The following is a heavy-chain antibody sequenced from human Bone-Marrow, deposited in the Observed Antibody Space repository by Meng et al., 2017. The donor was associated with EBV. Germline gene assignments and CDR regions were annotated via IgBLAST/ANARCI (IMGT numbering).Heavy chain of an antibody. J-gene: IGHJ4*02. D-gene: IGHD3-10*01. V-gene: IGHV1-69*17. CDR2: LIPMSGVP. Sequence: VQVVQSGAEVKKPGSSVKCSCKSSGGTFNGDVISWVRPAPGQGLEWVGGLIPMSGVPYFEQKFQGRVTITADKSTNTHNMYLSSLKSDDTAVYYCASESGRGFTPDYWGQGTLVTVSS. CDR1: GGTFNGDV. CDR3: ASESGRGFTPDY.